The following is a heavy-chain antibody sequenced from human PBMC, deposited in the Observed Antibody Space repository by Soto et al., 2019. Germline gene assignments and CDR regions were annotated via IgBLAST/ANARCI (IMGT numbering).Heavy chain of an antibody. CDR1: GYSISGNY. CDR2: VYHSGET. D-gene: IGHD4-17*01. V-gene: IGHV4-59*01. CDR3: ARYSRLGDYMLDY. Sequence: SETLSLTCTVSGYSISGNYWSWIRQPPGKGLEWIGYVYHSGETNYNPSLKSRVTMSVDTSESQFSLNLRSVTAADTAVYYCARYSRLGDYMLDYCGQVALVTVS. J-gene: IGHJ4*02.